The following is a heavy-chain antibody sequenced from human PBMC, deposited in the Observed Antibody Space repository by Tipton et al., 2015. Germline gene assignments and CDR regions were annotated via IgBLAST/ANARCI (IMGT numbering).Heavy chain of an antibody. V-gene: IGHV3-23*01. J-gene: IGHJ6*02. CDR3: AKRIGILGGFDV. Sequence: SLRLSCAASGLSFSSYSMNWVRQAPGKGLEWVSAISTSGDFTFYTDSVRGRFNISRDMSKNTLYLQMDSLRAEDTAVYYCAKRIGILGGFDVWGQGTTVTVSS. D-gene: IGHD3-16*01. CDR1: GLSFSSYS. CDR2: ISTSGDFT.